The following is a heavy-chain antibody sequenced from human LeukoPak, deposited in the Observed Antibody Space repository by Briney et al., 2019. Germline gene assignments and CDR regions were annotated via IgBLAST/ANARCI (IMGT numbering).Heavy chain of an antibody. CDR2: INSIGTTL. Sequence: GGSLRLSCAASGFAFTDYYMTWIRQAPGKRLEWLSHINSIGTTLYYAGSVKGRFTISRDNAKNSLYLQMTSLRAEDAAAYYCAREDYSSGNPTIDHWGQGTLVTVSS. V-gene: IGHV3-11*04. J-gene: IGHJ4*02. CDR3: AREDYSSGNPTIDH. CDR1: GFAFTDYY. D-gene: IGHD3-10*01.